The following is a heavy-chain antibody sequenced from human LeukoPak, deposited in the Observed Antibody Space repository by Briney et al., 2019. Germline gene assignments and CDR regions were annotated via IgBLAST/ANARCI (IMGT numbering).Heavy chain of an antibody. CDR1: GFTFSDYN. Sequence: GGSLRLSCAASGFTFSDYNMYWVRQAPGKGLECVSFIGTSSSTTYYADSVKGRFTISRDNAKNSLYLQMNSLRAEDTAVYYCARDPDEDSSSWYGAYWGQGTLVTVSS. V-gene: IGHV3-48*04. J-gene: IGHJ4*02. CDR2: IGTSSSTT. CDR3: ARDPDEDSSSWYGAY. D-gene: IGHD6-13*01.